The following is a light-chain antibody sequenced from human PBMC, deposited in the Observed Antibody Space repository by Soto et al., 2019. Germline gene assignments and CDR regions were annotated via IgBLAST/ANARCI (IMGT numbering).Light chain of an antibody. CDR1: VNVYINS. J-gene: IGKJ3*01. Sequence: EIELTQSPGTLSLSPGEGATLSCRASVNVYINSVAWYQQKSGQPTRLLIYGAATRASAVPDRFSGSGSGADFTLTITGLEPEDFAVYYCQQYGTSPLTFGPGTKVD. V-gene: IGKV3-20*01. CDR3: QQYGTSPLT. CDR2: GAA.